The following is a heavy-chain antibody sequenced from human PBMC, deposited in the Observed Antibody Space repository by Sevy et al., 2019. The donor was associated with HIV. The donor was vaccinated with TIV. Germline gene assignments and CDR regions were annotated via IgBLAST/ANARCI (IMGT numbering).Heavy chain of an antibody. CDR1: GGTFSSYA. V-gene: IGHV1-69*13. J-gene: IGHJ6*02. D-gene: IGHD2-2*01. CDR3: ARDIVVVNYYYYYYGMDV. Sequence: ASVKVSCKASGGTFSSYAISWVRQAPGQGLEWMAGIIPIFGTANYAQKFQGRVTITADESTSTAYMELSSLRSEDTAVYYCARDIVVVNYYYYYYGMDVWGQGTTVTVSS. CDR2: IIPIFGTA.